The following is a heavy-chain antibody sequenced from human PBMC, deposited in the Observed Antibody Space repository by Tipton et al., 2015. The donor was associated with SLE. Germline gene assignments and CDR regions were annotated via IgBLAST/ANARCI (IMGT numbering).Heavy chain of an antibody. Sequence: SLRLSCAASGFTFSSYAMSWVRQAPGKGLEWVSSISSSSSYIYYADSVKGRFTISRDNAKNSLYLQMNSLRAEDTAVYYCARGGTRWNDGFDYWGQGTLVTVSS. D-gene: IGHD1-1*01. CDR1: GFTFSSYA. CDR2: ISSSSSYI. CDR3: ARGGTRWNDGFDY. J-gene: IGHJ4*02. V-gene: IGHV3-21*01.